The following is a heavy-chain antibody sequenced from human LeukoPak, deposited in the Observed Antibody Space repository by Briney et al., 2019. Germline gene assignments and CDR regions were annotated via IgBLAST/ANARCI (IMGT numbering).Heavy chain of an antibody. J-gene: IGHJ6*02. CDR3: SRLNYDSRGYYWYGTDV. CDR1: GGSISSYY. D-gene: IGHD3-22*01. CDR2: IFYSGST. V-gene: IGHV4-59*08. Sequence: SETLSLSCTASGGSISSYYRSWVRQPPGKGLEWVGYIFYSGSTTYNPSLMSRVTITVHTSKNQYSLKLSSETAADTAVDYCSRLNYDSRGYYWYGTDVWRQGTTATVS.